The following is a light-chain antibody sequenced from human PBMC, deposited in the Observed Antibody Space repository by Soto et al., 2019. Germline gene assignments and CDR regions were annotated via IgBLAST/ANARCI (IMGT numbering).Light chain of an antibody. J-gene: IGKJ5*01. V-gene: IGKV1-16*01. CDR1: EAIANY. Sequence: DIHMTQSPPSLSASIGDRITITCWASEAIANYLAWFQQKPGKAPESLIYAASTLQSGVPSRFTGSGSGTDFTLTISSLQPQDAAIYYYQQYSTYPITFGQGTRLDI. CDR3: QQYSTYPIT. CDR2: AAS.